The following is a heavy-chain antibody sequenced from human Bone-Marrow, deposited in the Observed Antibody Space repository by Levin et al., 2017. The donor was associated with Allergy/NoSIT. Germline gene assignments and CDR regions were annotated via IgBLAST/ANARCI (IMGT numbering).Heavy chain of an antibody. CDR2: IIPVFGTT. V-gene: IGHV1-69*13. J-gene: IGHJ6*02. CDR1: GDTFSTHG. Sequence: SVKVSCKASGDTFSTHGLSWVRQAPGQRLEWMGGIIPVFGTTDYAQKFQGRVTMTADDSTSTAYMELSSLRSEDTAVYYCTTIPVDTFMANYQFYDMDVWVQGTTVTVSS. CDR3: TTIPVDTFMANYQFYDMDV. D-gene: IGHD2-2*02.